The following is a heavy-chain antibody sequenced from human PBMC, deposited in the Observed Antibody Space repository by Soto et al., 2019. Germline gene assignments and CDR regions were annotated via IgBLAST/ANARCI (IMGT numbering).Heavy chain of an antibody. V-gene: IGHV4-59*01. CDR1: GGSISSYY. D-gene: IGHD1-1*01. CDR2: IYYSGST. J-gene: IGHJ4*02. CDR3: ARTGTNYYFDY. Sequence: QVQLQESGPGLVKPSETLSLTCTVSGGSISSYYWSWIRQPPGKGLEWIGYIYYSGSTNYNPSLKRRVTISVDTSKNQFSLKLSSVTAADTAVYYCARTGTNYYFDYWGQGTLVTVSS.